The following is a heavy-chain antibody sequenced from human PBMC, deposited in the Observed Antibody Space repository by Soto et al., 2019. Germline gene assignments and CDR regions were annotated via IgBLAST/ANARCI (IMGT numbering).Heavy chain of an antibody. CDR3: ARGGFWSHQPWFDP. Sequence: GASVKVSCKASGGTFSSYAISWVRQAPGQGLEWMGGIIPIFGTANYAQKFQGRVTITADESTSTAYMELSSLRSEDTAVYYCARGGFWSHQPWFDPWGQGTLVTVSS. D-gene: IGHD3-3*01. CDR1: GGTFSSYA. J-gene: IGHJ5*02. CDR2: IIPIFGTA. V-gene: IGHV1-69*13.